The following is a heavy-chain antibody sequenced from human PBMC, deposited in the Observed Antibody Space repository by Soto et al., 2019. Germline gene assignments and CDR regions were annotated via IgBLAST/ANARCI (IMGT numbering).Heavy chain of an antibody. J-gene: IGHJ6*02. CDR1: GFTFSATG. Sequence: EVQLVESGGGLVKPGGSLRLSCSASGFTFSATGMNWVRQAPGKGPEWVSSISSGSEYIFYGDSVQGRLTISRDNAKNSVYQHVTHLRAEDRAVYYCAKAGAAGSVRDFWGQGTTVPFSS. D-gene: IGHD6-13*01. V-gene: IGHV3-21*02. CDR3: AKAGAAGSVRDF. CDR2: ISSGSEYI.